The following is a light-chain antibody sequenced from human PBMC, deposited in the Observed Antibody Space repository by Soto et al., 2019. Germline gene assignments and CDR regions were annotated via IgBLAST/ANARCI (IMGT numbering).Light chain of an antibody. Sequence: TQSPGTLSVSPGERATLSCRASQSVSSYLAWYQQKPGQAPRLLIYDASNRATGIPARFSGSGSGTDFTLTISSLEPEDFAVYYCQQRINWPLTFGPGTKVDIK. CDR2: DAS. J-gene: IGKJ3*01. CDR3: QQRINWPLT. V-gene: IGKV3-11*01. CDR1: QSVSSY.